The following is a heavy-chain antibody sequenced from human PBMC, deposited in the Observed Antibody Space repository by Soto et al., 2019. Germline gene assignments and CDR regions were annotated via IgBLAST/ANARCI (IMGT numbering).Heavy chain of an antibody. Sequence: EAELVESGGGLVQPGGSLRLSCTASGFIFSSYWMHWVRQTPGKGLVWVSRISSDARSTIYADSVKGRFTISRDNANNILYLQMDSLRVEDTAVYFCVRIGQDYVFGDLWRQGTLVSVSS. V-gene: IGHV3-74*01. J-gene: IGHJ4*02. D-gene: IGHD4-17*01. CDR2: ISSDARST. CDR1: GFIFSSYW. CDR3: VRIGQDYVFGDL.